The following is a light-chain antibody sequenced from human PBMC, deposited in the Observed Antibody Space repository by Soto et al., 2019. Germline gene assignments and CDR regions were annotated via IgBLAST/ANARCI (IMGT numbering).Light chain of an antibody. CDR3: VLYMGSGTVL. V-gene: IGLV8-61*01. Sequence: QAVVTQEPSFSVSPGGTVTLTCGLSSGSVSNSNYPSWYQQTPGQTPRTLIYSTNTRSSGVPDRFSGSILGNKAALTITGAQADDESIYYCVLYMGSGTVLFGGGTKLTVL. CDR1: SGSVSNSNY. J-gene: IGLJ2*01. CDR2: STN.